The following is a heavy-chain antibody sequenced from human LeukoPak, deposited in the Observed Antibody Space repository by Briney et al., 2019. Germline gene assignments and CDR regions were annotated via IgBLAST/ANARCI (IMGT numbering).Heavy chain of an antibody. J-gene: IGHJ4*02. CDR3: ARDPGPALAVATYYFDY. D-gene: IGHD6-19*01. CDR2: ISYDGSNK. V-gene: IGHV3-30-3*01. Sequence: GGSLRLSCAASGFTFSSYAMHWVRQAPGKGLEWVAVISYDGSNKYYADSVKGRFTISRDNSKNTLYLQMNSLRAEDTAVYYCARDPGPALAVATYYFDYWGQGTLVTVSS. CDR1: GFTFSSYA.